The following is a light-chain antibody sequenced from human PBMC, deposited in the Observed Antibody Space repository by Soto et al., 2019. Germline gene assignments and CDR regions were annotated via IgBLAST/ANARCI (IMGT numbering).Light chain of an antibody. Sequence: QSALTQPASVSGSPGQSITISCTGTSSDVGSYNLVSWYQQHPGKAPKLMIYEGNKRPSGVSNRFSGSKSGNTASLTISGLQAEDEADYYCCSYARSGGYVFGAGTQLTV. CDR2: EGN. CDR3: CSYARSGGYV. J-gene: IGLJ7*01. CDR1: SSDVGSYNL. V-gene: IGLV2-23*01.